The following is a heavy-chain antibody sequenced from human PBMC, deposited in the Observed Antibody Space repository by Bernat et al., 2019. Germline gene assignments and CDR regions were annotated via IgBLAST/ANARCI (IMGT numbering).Heavy chain of an antibody. V-gene: IGHV1-69*02. J-gene: IGHJ4*02. CDR1: GGTFSSYT. Sequence: QVQLVQSGAEVKKPGSSVKVSCKASGGTFSSYTINWVRQAPGQGLEWMGRIIPILGIANYAQKFQGRVTMTADKSTSTAYMELSSLRSEDTAVYYCARVAHGGNDVYWGQGTLVTVSS. CDR3: ARVAHGGNDVY. CDR2: IIPILGIA. D-gene: IGHD4-23*01.